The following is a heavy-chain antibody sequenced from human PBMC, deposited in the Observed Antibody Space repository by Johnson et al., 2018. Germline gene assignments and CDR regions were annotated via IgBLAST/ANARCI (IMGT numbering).Heavy chain of an antibody. V-gene: IGHV4-59*01. CDR2: LYYRGST. CDR1: GDSISSYY. D-gene: IGHD3-16*01. Sequence: QVQLQESGPGLVKATETLSLTCTVSGDSISSYYWSWIRRPPGKGLEWIGYLYYRGSTNYNPSLKSRVTISVDTSKNQFPLKLSSVTAADTAVYYCARASGGIYYGMDVWGQGTTVTVSS. CDR3: ARASGGIYYGMDV. J-gene: IGHJ6*02.